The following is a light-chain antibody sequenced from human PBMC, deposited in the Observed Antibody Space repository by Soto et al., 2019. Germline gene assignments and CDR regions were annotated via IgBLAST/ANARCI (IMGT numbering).Light chain of an antibody. Sequence: QSALTQPASVSGSPGQSITISCTGTSSDIGTYNFVSWYQQHPGKAPKLMIYDVTNRPSGVSNRFSGSNSDNTASLTISGLQAEDEADYACSSYTAREPYVFGPGTKVTVL. V-gene: IGLV2-14*03. CDR1: SSDIGTYNF. J-gene: IGLJ1*01. CDR2: DVT. CDR3: SSYTAREPYV.